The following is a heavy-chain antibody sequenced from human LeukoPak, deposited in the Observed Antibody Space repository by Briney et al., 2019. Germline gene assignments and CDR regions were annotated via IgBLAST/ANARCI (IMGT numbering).Heavy chain of an antibody. J-gene: IGHJ4*03. CDR2: ISGSGGST. CDR3: AKESTIFGVVTDYFDI. V-gene: IGHV3-23*01. CDR1: GFTFSSYA. Sequence: GGSLRLSCAASGFTFSSYAMSWVRQAPGKGLEWVSAISGSGGSTYYADSVKGRFTISRDNSENTLYLQMNSLRAEDTAVYYCAKESTIFGVVTDYFDIWGQGTLVTVSS. D-gene: IGHD3-3*01.